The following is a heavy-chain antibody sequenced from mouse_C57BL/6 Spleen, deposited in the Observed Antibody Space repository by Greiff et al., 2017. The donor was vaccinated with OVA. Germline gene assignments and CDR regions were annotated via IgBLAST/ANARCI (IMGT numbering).Heavy chain of an antibody. J-gene: IGHJ3*01. Sequence: VQLQQSGAELVRPGSSVKMSCKTSGYTFTSYGINWVKQRPGQGLEWIGYIYIGNGYTEYNEKFKGKATLTSDTSSSTAYMPRSSLTSEDSAIYVCARGYDYVGPAWFAYWGQGTLVTVSA. V-gene: IGHV1-58*01. CDR1: GYTFTSYG. CDR2: IYIGNGYT. D-gene: IGHD2-4*01. CDR3: ARGYDYVGPAWFAY.